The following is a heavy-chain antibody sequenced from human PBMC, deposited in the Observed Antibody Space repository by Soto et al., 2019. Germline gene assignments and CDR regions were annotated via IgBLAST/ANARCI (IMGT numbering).Heavy chain of an antibody. V-gene: IGHV4-34*01. D-gene: IGHD1-7*01. CDR2: INHSGST. CDR1: GGSFSGYY. J-gene: IGHJ4*02. Sequence: SETLSLTCAVYGGSFSGYYWSWIRQPPGKGLEWIGEINHSGSTNYNPSLKSRVTISVDTSKNQFSLKVTSLTAADTAVYYCASRDPGTSVDYWGQGTLVTVSS. CDR3: ASRDPGTSVDY.